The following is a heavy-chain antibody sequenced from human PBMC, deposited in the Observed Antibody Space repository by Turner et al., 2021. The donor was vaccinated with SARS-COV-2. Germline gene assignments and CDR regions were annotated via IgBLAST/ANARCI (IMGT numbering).Heavy chain of an antibody. CDR2: IWYDGSNK. CDR1: GFTFSSYG. D-gene: IGHD7-27*01. J-gene: IGHJ6*02. CDR3: AREVNNWGNGDYYGMDV. Sequence: QVQLVESGGGVVQPGRSLSLPCAASGFTFSSYGMHWVRQAPGKGLEWVAVIWYDGSNKYYADSVKGRFTISRDNSKNTLYLQMNSLRAEDTAVYYCAREVNNWGNGDYYGMDVWGQGTTVTVSS. V-gene: IGHV3-33*01.